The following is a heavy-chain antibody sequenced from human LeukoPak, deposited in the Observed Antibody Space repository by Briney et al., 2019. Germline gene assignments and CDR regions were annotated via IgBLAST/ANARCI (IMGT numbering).Heavy chain of an antibody. V-gene: IGHV5-51*01. Sequence: GESLKISCKGSGYSFSNYWIGWVRQMPGKGLEWMGNVYPGDSETRYSPSFQGQVTISADKSISTAYLQWSSLKASDTAMYYCAKLRDGHHDFWGQGTLVTVSS. CDR2: VYPGDSET. CDR3: AKLRDGHHDF. CDR1: GYSFSNYW. J-gene: IGHJ4*02. D-gene: IGHD5-24*01.